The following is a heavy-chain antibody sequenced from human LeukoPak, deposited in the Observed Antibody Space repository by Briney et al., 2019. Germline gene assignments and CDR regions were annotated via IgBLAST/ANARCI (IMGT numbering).Heavy chain of an antibody. J-gene: IGHJ4*02. Sequence: GGSLRLSCAASGFTFSSYWMSWVRQAPGKGLEWVANIKKDGSEKYYVDSVKGRFTISRDNAKKSLYLQMNSLRAEDTAVYYCARVTYGSGTYGAFDYWGQGTLVTVSS. V-gene: IGHV3-7*03. CDR1: GFTFSSYW. D-gene: IGHD3-10*01. CDR3: ARVTYGSGTYGAFDY. CDR2: IKKDGSEK.